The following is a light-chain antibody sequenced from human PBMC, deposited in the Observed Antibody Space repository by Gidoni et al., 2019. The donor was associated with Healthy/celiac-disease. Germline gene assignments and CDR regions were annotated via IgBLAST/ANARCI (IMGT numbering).Light chain of an antibody. J-gene: IGKJ5*01. CDR2: LGS. CDR3: MQALQTPPT. CDR1: QSLLHSNGYNY. V-gene: IGKV2-28*01. Sequence: DIVMTQSPPSLPVTPGEPASISCRSSQSLLHSNGYNYLDWYLQKPGQSPQLLIYLGSNRDSGVPDRFSGSGSGTDFTLKISRVEAEDIGVYYCMQALQTPPTFGQGTRLEIK.